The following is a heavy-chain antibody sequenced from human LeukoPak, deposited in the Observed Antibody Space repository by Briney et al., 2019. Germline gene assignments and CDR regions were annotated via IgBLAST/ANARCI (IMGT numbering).Heavy chain of an antibody. J-gene: IGHJ4*02. V-gene: IGHV4-34*01. CDR1: GGSFSGYY. CDR3: ARAAVGSSGWPFDY. Sequence: PSETLSLTCAVYGGSFSGYYWSWIRQPPGKGLEWIGEINHSGSTNYNPSLKSRVTISVDTSKNQFSRKLSSVTAADTAVYYCARAAVGSSGWPFDYWGQGTLVTVSS. D-gene: IGHD6-19*01. CDR2: INHSGST.